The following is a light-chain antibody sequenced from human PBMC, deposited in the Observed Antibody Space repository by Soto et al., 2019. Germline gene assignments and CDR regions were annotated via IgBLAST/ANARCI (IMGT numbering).Light chain of an antibody. CDR3: QQSDVSPRT. CDR2: DAT. CDR1: QSISSY. V-gene: IGKV1-39*01. J-gene: IGKJ1*01. Sequence: DIQMTQSPSSLSASVGDRVTITCRASQSISSYLNWYQQRPGKAPNLLIYDATRLHSGVPPRFSGSGYGTDFTLTITSLQLEYFATYYCQQSDVSPRTFGQGTKVEIK.